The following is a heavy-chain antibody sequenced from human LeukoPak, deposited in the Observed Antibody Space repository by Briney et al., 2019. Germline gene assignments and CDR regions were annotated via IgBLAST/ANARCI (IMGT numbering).Heavy chain of an antibody. Sequence: GGSLRLSCAASGFSISTCEMNWVRHAPGQGLEWLSYISSSGSAISYSNSVMDRFTISRDNAKNSLYLLMNSLRAEDTAVYYCVRGLVVAATPPYSYYGMDVWGKGTTVTVSS. D-gene: IGHD2-15*01. CDR2: ISSSGSAI. V-gene: IGHV3-48*03. CDR1: GFSISTCE. CDR3: VRGLVVAATPPYSYYGMDV. J-gene: IGHJ6*04.